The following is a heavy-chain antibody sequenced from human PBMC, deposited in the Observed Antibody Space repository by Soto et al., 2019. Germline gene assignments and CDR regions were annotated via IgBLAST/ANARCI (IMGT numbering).Heavy chain of an antibody. Sequence: QVQLQQWGAGLLKPSETLSLTCAVYGGSFSGYYCNWIRQPPGKGLEWIGEINHSVSTKYNPSLKGRVTISVDTAKTQFSLKVTSVTAAGTAVYYCARSADSSGYYTWFDPWGQGTLVTVSS. CDR3: ARSADSSGYYTWFDP. J-gene: IGHJ5*02. V-gene: IGHV4-34*01. D-gene: IGHD3-22*01. CDR1: GGSFSGYY. CDR2: INHSVST.